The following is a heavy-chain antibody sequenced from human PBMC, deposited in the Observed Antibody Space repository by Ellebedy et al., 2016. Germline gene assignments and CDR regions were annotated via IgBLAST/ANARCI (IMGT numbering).Heavy chain of an antibody. CDR1: GFTFSTYS. J-gene: IGHJ3*02. CDR3: ARDHDETGDI. V-gene: IGHV3-48*04. CDR2: IRSSSGPI. D-gene: IGHD3-16*01. Sequence: GESLKISXAASGFTFSTYSMNWVRQAPGKGLEWISYIRSSSGPIYYADSVKGRFTISRDDAQTSLYLQMNSLITEDTAVYYCARDHDETGDIWGQGTQVTVSS.